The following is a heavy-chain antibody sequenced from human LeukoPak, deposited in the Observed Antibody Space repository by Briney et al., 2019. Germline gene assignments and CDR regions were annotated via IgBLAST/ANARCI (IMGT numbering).Heavy chain of an antibody. J-gene: IGHJ5*02. D-gene: IGHD3-22*01. V-gene: IGHV3-30*03. CDR1: GFTFDSYG. CDR3: ARESYYDYTGWFDP. Sequence: QPGRSLRLSCAASGFTFDSYGMHWVRQAPGKGLEWVAVISYDGSNKYYVDSVKGRFTISRDNSKNTLYLQMNSLRPEDTAVYYCARESYYDYTGWFDPWGQGTLVTVSS. CDR2: ISYDGSNK.